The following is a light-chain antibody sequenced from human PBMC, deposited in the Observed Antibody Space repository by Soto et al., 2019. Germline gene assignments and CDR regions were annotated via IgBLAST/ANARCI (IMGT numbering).Light chain of an antibody. CDR3: QQYHKWPPIT. V-gene: IGKV3-15*01. J-gene: IGKJ5*01. Sequence: EIVMTQSPATLSVSTGEGATLSCRASQSVSTHLAWYQQIPGQAPRLLIYGTSTRAAGIPAGFSGRGSGTEFTFTISSLQSEDSAVYYCQQYHKWPPITFGQGTRLEI. CDR2: GTS. CDR1: QSVSTH.